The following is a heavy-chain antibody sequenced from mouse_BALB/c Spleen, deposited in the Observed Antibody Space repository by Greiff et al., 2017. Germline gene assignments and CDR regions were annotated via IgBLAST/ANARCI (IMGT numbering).Heavy chain of an antibody. CDR3: ARRYGYDYAMDY. J-gene: IGHJ4*01. CDR1: GYTFTSYW. CDR2: INPSTGYT. D-gene: IGHD2-2*01. Sequence: QVQLQQSGAELAKPGASVKMSCKASGYTFTSYWMHWVKQRPGQGLEWIGYINPSTGYTEYNQKFKDKATLTADKSSSTAYMQLSSLTSEDSAVYYCARRYGYDYAMDYWGQGTSVTVSS. V-gene: IGHV1-7*01.